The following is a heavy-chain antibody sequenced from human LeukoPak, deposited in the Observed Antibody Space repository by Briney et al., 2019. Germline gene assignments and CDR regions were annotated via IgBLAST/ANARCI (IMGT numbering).Heavy chain of an antibody. CDR1: GYSFTSYW. Sequence: GESLKISCKGSGYSFTSYWIGWVRQMPGKGLEWMGIIYPGDSDTRYSPSFQGQVTISADKSISTAYLQWSSLKASDTAKYYCARRTRYCSSTNCYYFDYWGQGTLVTVSS. D-gene: IGHD2-2*01. J-gene: IGHJ4*02. CDR3: ARRTRYCSSTNCYYFDY. CDR2: IYPGDSDT. V-gene: IGHV5-51*01.